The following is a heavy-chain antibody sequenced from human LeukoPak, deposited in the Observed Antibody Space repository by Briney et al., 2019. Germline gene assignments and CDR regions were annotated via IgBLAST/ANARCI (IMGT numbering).Heavy chain of an antibody. V-gene: IGHV3-64*01. J-gene: IGHJ6*03. CDR1: GFTFSSYA. CDR3: ARDRAGYSYDEYYYYMDV. Sequence: GGSLRLSCAASGFTFSSYAMHWVRQAPGKGLEYVSAISSNGGSTYYANSVKGRFTISRDNSKNTLYLQMGSLRAEDMAVYYCARDRAGYSYDEYYYYMDVWGKGTTVTVSS. CDR2: ISSNGGST. D-gene: IGHD5-18*01.